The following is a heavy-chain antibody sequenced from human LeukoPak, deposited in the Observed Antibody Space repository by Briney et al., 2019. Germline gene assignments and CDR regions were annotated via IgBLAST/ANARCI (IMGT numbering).Heavy chain of an antibody. J-gene: IGHJ5*02. V-gene: IGHV4-61*02. CDR2: IYTSGST. Sequence: SETLSLTCTVSGGSISSGSYYWSWIRQPAGKGLEWIGRIYTSGSTNYNPSLKSRVTISVDTSKNQFSLKLSSVTAADTAVYYCAREAGFWSGCPYFDPWGQGTLVTVSS. D-gene: IGHD3-3*01. CDR3: AREAGFWSGCPYFDP. CDR1: GGSISSGSYY.